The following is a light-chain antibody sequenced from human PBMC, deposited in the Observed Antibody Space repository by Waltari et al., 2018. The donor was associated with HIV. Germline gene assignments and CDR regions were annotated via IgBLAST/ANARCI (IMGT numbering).Light chain of an antibody. J-gene: IGKJ2*01. V-gene: IGKV3-15*01. Sequence: EIVLTQHPATVSVSPVERATLSCRASQSVGTNLAWYQQKPGQAPRLLIYGTSTRATGIPARFSGSGSGTDFTLTISSLQSDDFAIYYCQQYNHWPPYTFGQGTKLEIK. CDR3: QQYNHWPPYT. CDR1: QSVGTN. CDR2: GTS.